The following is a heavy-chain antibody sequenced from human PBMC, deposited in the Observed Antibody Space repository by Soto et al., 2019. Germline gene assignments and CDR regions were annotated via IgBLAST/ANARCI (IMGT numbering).Heavy chain of an antibody. CDR2: ISGSGATK. D-gene: IGHD5-18*01. Sequence: EVQLVESGGGLIQPGGSLRLSCAASGFTFSSHSINWVRQAPGKGLEWVSYISGSGATKYYADSVKGRFTISRDNARNSLYLQMCSLRDEDTGVYYCARDIRGLSYGVNYWGQGTLFTVSS. CDR3: ARDIRGLSYGVNY. V-gene: IGHV3-48*02. CDR1: GFTFSSHS. J-gene: IGHJ4*02.